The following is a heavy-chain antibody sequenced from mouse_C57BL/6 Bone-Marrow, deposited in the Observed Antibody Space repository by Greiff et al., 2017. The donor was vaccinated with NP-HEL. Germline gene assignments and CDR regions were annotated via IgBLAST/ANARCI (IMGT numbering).Heavy chain of an antibody. V-gene: IGHV5-4*01. CDR2: ISDGGSYT. CDR3: ARAGGYYGSSPLAMDY. CDR1: GFTFSSYA. Sequence: EVQVVESGGGLVKPGGSLKLSGAASGFTFSSYAMSWVRQTPEKRLEWVATISDGGSYTYYPDNVKGRFTISRDNAKNNLYLQMSHLKSEDTAMYYCARAGGYYGSSPLAMDYWGQGTSVTVSS. J-gene: IGHJ4*01. D-gene: IGHD1-1*01.